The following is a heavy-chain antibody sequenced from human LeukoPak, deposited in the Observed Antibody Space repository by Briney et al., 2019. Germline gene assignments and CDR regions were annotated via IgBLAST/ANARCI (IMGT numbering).Heavy chain of an antibody. CDR3: AAYAFYDSSGYYTDY. V-gene: IGHV4-59*08. Sequence: PSETLSLTCTVSGGSISGYYWSWIRQPPGKGLEWIGYIYYSGSTNYNPSLKSRVTISVDTSKNQFSLKLSSVTAADTAVYYCAAYAFYDSSGYYTDYWGQGTLVTVSS. J-gene: IGHJ4*02. CDR2: IYYSGST. CDR1: GGSISGYY. D-gene: IGHD3-22*01.